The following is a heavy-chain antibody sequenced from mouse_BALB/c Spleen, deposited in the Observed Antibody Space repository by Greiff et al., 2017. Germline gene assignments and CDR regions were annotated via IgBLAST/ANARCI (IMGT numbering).Heavy chain of an antibody. CDR3: AREEGITTATDWYFDV. V-gene: IGHV4-1*02. Sequence: EVKLMESGGGLVQPGGSLKLSCAASGFDFSRYWMSWVRQAPGKGLEWIGEINPDSSTINYTPSLKDKFIISRDNAKNTLYLQMSKVRSEDTALYYCAREEGITTATDWYFDVWGAGTTVTVSS. CDR1: GFDFSRYW. J-gene: IGHJ1*01. D-gene: IGHD1-2*01. CDR2: INPDSSTI.